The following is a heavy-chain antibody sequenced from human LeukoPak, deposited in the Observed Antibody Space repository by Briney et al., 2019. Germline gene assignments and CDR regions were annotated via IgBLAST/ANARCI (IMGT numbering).Heavy chain of an antibody. D-gene: IGHD6-13*01. CDR2: IFYSGNT. CDR3: ARQASWLPYFDL. Sequence: SETLSLTCTVSGGSISGYYWSWIRQPPGQGLEWIGYIFYSGNTNYNPTLKSQVTISVDTSENQFSLRLSSVTAADTAVYFCARQASWLPYFDLWGRGTLVAVSS. J-gene: IGHJ2*01. CDR1: GGSISGYY. V-gene: IGHV4-59*08.